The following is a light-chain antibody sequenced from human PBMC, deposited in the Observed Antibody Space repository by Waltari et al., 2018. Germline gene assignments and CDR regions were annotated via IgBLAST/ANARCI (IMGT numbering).Light chain of an antibody. CDR1: QNILSSANNKND. CDR2: WAS. J-gene: IGKJ4*01. CDR3: QEANSFPLT. V-gene: IGKV4-1*01. Sequence: DIVMTQSPDSLAVSLGERATINCKSSQNILSSANNKNDLAWYQQKPGPPPKVLLYWASTRYGAVPVRFSGSGSGTDFTLTISSLQPEAVATYYCQEANSFPLTFGGGTKVEI.